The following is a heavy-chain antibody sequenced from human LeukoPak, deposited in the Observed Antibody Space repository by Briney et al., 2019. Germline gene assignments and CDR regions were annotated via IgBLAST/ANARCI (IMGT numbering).Heavy chain of an antibody. Sequence: PSETLSLTCTVSGGSISSSSYYWSWIRQPPGKGLEWIGEINHSGSTNYNPSLKSRVTISVDTSKNQFSLKLSSVTAADTAVYYCARDGREGPRGYWGQGTLVTLSS. CDR2: INHSGST. CDR3: ARDGREGPRGY. V-gene: IGHV4-39*07. J-gene: IGHJ4*02. CDR1: GGSISSSSYY. D-gene: IGHD1-26*01.